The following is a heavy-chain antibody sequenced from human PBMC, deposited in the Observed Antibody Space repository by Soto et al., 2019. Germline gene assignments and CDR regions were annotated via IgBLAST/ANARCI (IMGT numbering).Heavy chain of an antibody. J-gene: IGHJ4*02. V-gene: IGHV3-23*01. CDR3: AKGTMVRGDYHS. CDR2: ISGNSITI. D-gene: IGHD3-10*01. Sequence: EVQLLESGGDLVQPGGSLRLSCAASGFIFSDYAMSWVRQAPGKGLEWVSAISGNSITIFYADSVKGRFSISRDNSKNTLYLQMNSLKAEDTAVYYCAKGTMVRGDYHSWGQGTLVTVSS. CDR1: GFIFSDYA.